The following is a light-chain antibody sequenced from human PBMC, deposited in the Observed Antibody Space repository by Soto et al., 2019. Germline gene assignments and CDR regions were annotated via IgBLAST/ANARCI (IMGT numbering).Light chain of an antibody. V-gene: IGKV3-15*01. CDR1: QSVNNN. CDR2: GAS. J-gene: IGKJ4*01. Sequence: EIVLTQSPGTLSLSPGERATLSCRAIQSVNNNCLAWYQQKPGQAPRLLIYGASTRATGIPARFSGSGSGTEFTLTISSLQSEDFAVYYCQQYNNWPPLTFGGGTKVDIK. CDR3: QQYNNWPPLT.